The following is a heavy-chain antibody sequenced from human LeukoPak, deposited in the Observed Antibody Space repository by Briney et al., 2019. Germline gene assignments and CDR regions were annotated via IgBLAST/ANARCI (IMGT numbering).Heavy chain of an antibody. CDR2: IYYSGST. Sequence: SETLSLACTVSGGSISSYYWSWIRQPPGKGLEWIGYIYYSGSTNYNPSLKSRVTISVDTSKNQFSLKLSSVTAADTAVYYCARLIGGYDFWSGYPTAYYFDYWGQGTLVTVSS. V-gene: IGHV4-59*08. CDR3: ARLIGGYDFWSGYPTAYYFDY. CDR1: GGSISSYY. D-gene: IGHD3-3*01. J-gene: IGHJ4*02.